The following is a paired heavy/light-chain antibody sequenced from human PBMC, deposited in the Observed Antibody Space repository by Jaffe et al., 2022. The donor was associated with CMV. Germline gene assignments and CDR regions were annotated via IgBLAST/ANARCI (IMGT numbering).Heavy chain of an antibody. CDR2: ISHTGST. Sequence: QVKLQQWGAGRLKPSQTLSLTCAVYGGSFSGYYWSWIRQSPGKGLEWIGDISHTGSTYHNPSLQSRVTMSVDTSKNQFSLKLTSMTAADTSIYYCARGRTLGWSRRGIDSWGPGTLVTVSP. CDR1: GGSFSGYY. J-gene: IGHJ1*01. CDR3: ARGRTLGWSRRGIDS. D-gene: IGHD7-27*01. V-gene: IGHV4-34*02.
Light chain of an antibody. J-gene: IGKJ3*01. V-gene: IGKV4-1*01. CDR3: QQCFSTPFT. CDR1: QSVMYSSNKKSY. CDR2: WAS. Sequence: DIVMTQFPDSLAVSLGERATITCISNQSVMYSSNKKSYLAWYQQKRGQPPRLLISWASTRESGVPERFIGSGSETAFSLTISSLQAEDVAVYYCQQCFSTPFTFGPGT.